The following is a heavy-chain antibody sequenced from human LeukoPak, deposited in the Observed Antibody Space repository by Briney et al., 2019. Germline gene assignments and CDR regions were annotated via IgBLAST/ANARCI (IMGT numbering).Heavy chain of an antibody. CDR2: INTNTGNP. V-gene: IGHV7-4-1*02. CDR3: ARDVGGAIQLWPNWFDP. J-gene: IGHJ5*02. D-gene: IGHD5-18*01. CDR1: GYTFTSYA. Sequence: GASVTVSCKASGYTFTSYAMNWVRQAPGQGLEWMGWINTNTGNPTYAQGFTGRFVFSLDTSVSTAYLQISSLKAEDTAVYYCARDVGGAIQLWPNWFDPWGQGTLVTVSS.